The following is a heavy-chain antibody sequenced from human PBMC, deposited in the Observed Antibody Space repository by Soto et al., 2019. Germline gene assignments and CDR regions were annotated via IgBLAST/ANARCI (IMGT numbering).Heavy chain of an antibody. V-gene: IGHV3-23*01. Sequence: GGSLRLSCAASGFPFSSTDMTWVRQAPGKGLDWVSTIDGSGGTTYYADSVKGRFTISRDNSMNTVYLQMNSLRADDAALYYCAKNSGWFNTWGQGALVTVSS. CDR2: IDGSGGTT. J-gene: IGHJ5*02. CDR3: AKNSGWFNT. CDR1: GFPFSSTD. D-gene: IGHD3-10*01.